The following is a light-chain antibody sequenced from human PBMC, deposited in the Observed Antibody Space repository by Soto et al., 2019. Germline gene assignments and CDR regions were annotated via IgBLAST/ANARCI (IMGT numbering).Light chain of an antibody. CDR3: QQRSNWPPT. J-gene: IGKJ1*01. V-gene: IGKV3-11*01. Sequence: EIVMTQSPATLSVSPGESATLSCRASQSVSSNLAWYQQKPGQAPRLLIYGASSRATGIPDGFSGSGSGTDFTLTISSLEPEDFAVYYCQQRSNWPPTFGQGTKVDI. CDR2: GAS. CDR1: QSVSSN.